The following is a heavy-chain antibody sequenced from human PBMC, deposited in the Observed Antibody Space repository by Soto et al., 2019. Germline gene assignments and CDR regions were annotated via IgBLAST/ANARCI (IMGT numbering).Heavy chain of an antibody. V-gene: IGHV1-24*01. CDR1: GYTLTELS. CDR3: ARGLNGYLHYFDY. Sequence: ASVKVSCKVSGYTLTELSMHWVRQAPGKGLEWMGGFDPEDGETIYAQKFQGRVTITRDTSASTAYMGLSSLRSEDTAVYYCARGLNGYLHYFDYWGQ. CDR2: FDPEDGET. J-gene: IGHJ4*01. D-gene: IGHD5-18*01.